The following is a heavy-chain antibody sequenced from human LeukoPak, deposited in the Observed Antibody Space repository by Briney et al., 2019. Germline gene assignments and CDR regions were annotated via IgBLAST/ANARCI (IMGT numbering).Heavy chain of an antibody. V-gene: IGHV3-48*02. CDR3: ARAYSSSSGRDAFDS. J-gene: IGHJ3*02. CDR2: ISSSSSTI. Sequence: GGSLRLSCAASGLTFNSYNMNWVRQAPGKGLGWVSYISSSSSTIYYADSVKGRFTISRDSAKTSLFLQMNSLRDEDTAVYYCARAYSSSSGRDAFDSWGLGTLVTVSS. D-gene: IGHD6-6*01. CDR1: GLTFNSYN.